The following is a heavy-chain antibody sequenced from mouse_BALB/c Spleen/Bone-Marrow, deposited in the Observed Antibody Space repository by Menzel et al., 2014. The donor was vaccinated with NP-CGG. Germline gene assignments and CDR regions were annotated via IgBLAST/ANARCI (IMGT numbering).Heavy chain of an antibody. CDR2: IDPSDSYT. V-gene: IGHV1S127*01. D-gene: IGHD3-2*01. CDR1: GYTFXSYW. J-gene: IGHJ2*01. CDR3: TIPTARACFDY. Sequence: QVQLKESGAELVKPGASAKMSCKASGYTFXSYWMHWVKQRPGQGLEWIGVIDPSDSYTSYNQKFKGKATLTVDTSSSTAYMQLSSLTSEDSAVYYCTIPTARACFDYWGQGTTLTVSS.